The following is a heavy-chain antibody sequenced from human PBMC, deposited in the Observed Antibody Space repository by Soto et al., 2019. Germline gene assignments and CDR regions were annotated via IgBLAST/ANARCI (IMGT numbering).Heavy chain of an antibody. CDR3: ARGPMAARLRWFDP. V-gene: IGHV4-34*01. D-gene: IGHD6-6*01. J-gene: IGHJ5*02. CDR1: SGSFSCWH. CDR2: IHDSGSA. Sequence: PSETLSLTCGVSSGSFSCWHWTWIRQSPGKALEWIGGIHDSGSATYNPSLRSRVTMSIDTSKSQFSLRLTSVIAADSAIYYCARGPMAARLRWFDPWGQGTLVTVSS.